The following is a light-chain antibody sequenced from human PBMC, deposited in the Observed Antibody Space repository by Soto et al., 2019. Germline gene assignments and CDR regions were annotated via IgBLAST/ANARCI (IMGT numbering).Light chain of an antibody. CDR3: QQYNQWPWT. CDR2: GAS. Sequence: EMVMTQSPATLSVSPGERATLSCRASQSVSSNLAWYQQKPGEAPRLLSYGASARATGFPARFSASGSGTEITLTISSLQSEDFVVYYCQQYNQWPWTFGQGTKLDIK. CDR1: QSVSSN. V-gene: IGKV3-15*01. J-gene: IGKJ1*01.